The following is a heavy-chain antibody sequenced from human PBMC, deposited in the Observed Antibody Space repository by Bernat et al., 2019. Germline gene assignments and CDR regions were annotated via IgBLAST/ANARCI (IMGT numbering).Heavy chain of an antibody. J-gene: IGHJ4*02. CDR2: INPNSGGT. CDR3: ARVYNLHSSGWYALDY. CDR1: GYTFTGYY. V-gene: IGHV1-2*04. D-gene: IGHD6-19*01. Sequence: QVQLVQSGAEVKKPGASVKVSCKASGYTFTGYYMHWVRQAPGQGLEWMEWINPNSGGTNYAQKFQGWVTMTRDTSISTAYMELSRLRSDDTAVYYCARVYNLHSSGWYALDYWGQGTLVTVSS.